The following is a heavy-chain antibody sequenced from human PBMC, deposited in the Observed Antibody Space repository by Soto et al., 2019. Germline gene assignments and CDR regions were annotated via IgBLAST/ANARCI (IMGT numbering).Heavy chain of an antibody. J-gene: IGHJ6*02. CDR3: TRSQGGSSSLDIYYYYYYGMDV. CDR2: IIPIFGTA. D-gene: IGHD2-15*01. CDR1: GGTFSSYA. V-gene: IGHV1-69*01. Sequence: QVQLVKSGAEVKKPGSSVKVSCKAPGGTFSSYAISWVRQAPGQGLEWMGGIIPIFGTAKYAQKFQGRVTINADESTSTGYMELISLRSEDTAVYYCTRSQGGSSSLDIYYYYYYGMDVWGQGTTVTVPS.